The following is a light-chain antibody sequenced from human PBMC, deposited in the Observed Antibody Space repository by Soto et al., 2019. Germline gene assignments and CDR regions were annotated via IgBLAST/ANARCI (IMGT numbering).Light chain of an antibody. J-gene: IGLJ1*01. CDR3: SSYTSSSTLYV. V-gene: IGLV2-14*01. CDR2: DVS. Sequence: QSALTQPASVSGSPGQSITISCTGTSSDVGGYNYVSWYQQHPGKAPKLMIYDVSNRPSGVSNCFSGSKSGNTASLTISGLPAEDEADYYCSSYTSSSTLYVFGTGTKVTVL. CDR1: SSDVGGYNY.